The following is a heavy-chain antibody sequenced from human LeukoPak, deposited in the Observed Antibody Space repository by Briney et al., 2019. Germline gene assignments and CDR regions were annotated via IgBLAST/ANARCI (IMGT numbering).Heavy chain of an antibody. V-gene: IGHV3-30*04. CDR1: GFTFSSYA. Sequence: PGGSLRLSCAASGFTFSSYAMHWVRQAPGQGLEWVAFISFDGSNKYYADSVKRRFTISRDNSKNTLYLQMNSLRAEDTAVYYCARDRVTMVRGVISWTFDYWGQGTLVTVSS. D-gene: IGHD3-10*01. J-gene: IGHJ4*02. CDR3: ARDRVTMVRGVISWTFDY. CDR2: ISFDGSNK.